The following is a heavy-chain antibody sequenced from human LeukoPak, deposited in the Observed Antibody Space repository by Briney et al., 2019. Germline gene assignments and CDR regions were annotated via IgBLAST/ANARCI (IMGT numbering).Heavy chain of an antibody. J-gene: IGHJ6*03. CDR1: GFTFSTYW. CDR3: ARRVATLDYYYYMDV. Sequence: GGSLRLSCAASGFTFSTYWMTWVRQAPGKGLEWVANIKQDGSEKYYEDSMKGRFTISRDNSKNSLYLQMNRLRAEDTALYYCARRVATLDYYYYMDVWGKGTTVTVSS. CDR2: IKQDGSEK. D-gene: IGHD5-12*01. V-gene: IGHV3-7*03.